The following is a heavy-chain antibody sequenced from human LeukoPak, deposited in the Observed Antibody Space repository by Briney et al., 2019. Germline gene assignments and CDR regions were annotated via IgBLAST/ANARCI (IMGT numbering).Heavy chain of an antibody. CDR2: IIPIFGTG. Sequence: ASVKVSSKASGGTFSSYAISWVRQAPGQRLEWMGGIIPIFGTGNYAQKFQGRVTITADKSTGTAYMELSSLRSEDTAMYYCARAYSSGWYVGYWGQGTLVTVSS. J-gene: IGHJ4*02. CDR3: ARAYSSGWYVGY. CDR1: GGTFSSYA. D-gene: IGHD6-19*01. V-gene: IGHV1-69*06.